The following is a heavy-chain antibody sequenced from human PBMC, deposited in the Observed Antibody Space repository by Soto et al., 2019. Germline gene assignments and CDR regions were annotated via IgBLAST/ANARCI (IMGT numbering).Heavy chain of an antibody. CDR2: IYYSGST. CDR3: SGVVLTAPYYYYYGMDV. J-gene: IGHJ6*02. D-gene: IGHD2-21*02. Sequence: PSETLSLTCTVSGGSVRSGSYYWSWIRQPPGKGLEWIGYIYYSGSTNYNPSLKSRVTIPVDTSKNQFSLKLSSVAAADTAVYYCSGVVLTAPYYYYYGMDVWGQGTTVTGSS. CDR1: GGSVRSGSYY. V-gene: IGHV4-61*01.